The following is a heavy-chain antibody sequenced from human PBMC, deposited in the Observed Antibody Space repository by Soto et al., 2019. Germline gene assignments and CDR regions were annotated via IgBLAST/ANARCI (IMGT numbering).Heavy chain of an antibody. CDR2: IVPIFGSA. J-gene: IGHJ4*02. CDR3: ACRVNEYSGFATDC. CDR1: GGTFNSYG. D-gene: IGHD5-12*01. V-gene: IGHV1-69*06. Sequence: QVQLVQSGAEVKKPGSSVKVSCKASGGTFNSYGLSWVRQAPGQGLEWMGRIVPIFGSANYAQKFQGRVTITADKSTSTAYMELSSLRSEDTAVYYCACRVNEYSGFATDCWGQGTLVTVSS.